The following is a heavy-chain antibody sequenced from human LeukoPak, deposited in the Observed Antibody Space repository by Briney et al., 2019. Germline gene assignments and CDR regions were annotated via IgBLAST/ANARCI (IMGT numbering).Heavy chain of an antibody. V-gene: IGHV5-51*06. CDR1: GYTFTNYW. CDR2: IYPGDSDT. J-gene: IGHJ4*02. CDR3: AIKHDGSWYSPFDY. D-gene: IGHD6-13*01. Sequence: GESLKISCQRSGYTFTNYWIGWVRQMPGKGLAWMGIIYPGDSDTRYSPSFQGQVTISADKSISTAYLQWNSLKASDSAMYYCAIKHDGSWYSPFDYWGQGTLVTVSS.